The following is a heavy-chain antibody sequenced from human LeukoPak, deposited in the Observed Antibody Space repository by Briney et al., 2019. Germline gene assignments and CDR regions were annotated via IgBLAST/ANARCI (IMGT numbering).Heavy chain of an antibody. CDR1: GYTFTGYY. D-gene: IGHD3-22*01. V-gene: IGHV1-2*02. CDR2: INPNSGGT. J-gene: IGHJ3*02. CDR3: ARAGVWDYSDTSGYHNGAFDI. Sequence: GASVKVSCKASGYTFTGYYMHWVRQAPGQGLEWMGWINPNSGGTNYAQKFQGRVTMTRDTSISTAYMELSRLRSDDTALYYCARAGVWDYSDTSGYHNGAFDIWGQGTMVTVSS.